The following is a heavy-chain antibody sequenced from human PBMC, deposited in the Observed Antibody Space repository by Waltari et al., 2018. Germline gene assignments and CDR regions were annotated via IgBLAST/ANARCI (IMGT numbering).Heavy chain of an antibody. CDR3: AKGRGLLGYYYGMDV. Sequence: QVQLQESGPGLVKPSGTLSLTCAVSGGSISSSNWWSWVRQPPGKGLEWIGEIYHSGSTNYNPYLKSRVNISVDKSKNQFSLKLSSVTAEDTAVYYGAKGRGLLGYYYGMDVWGQGTTVTVSS. V-gene: IGHV4-4*02. J-gene: IGHJ6*02. D-gene: IGHD7-27*01. CDR2: IYHSGST. CDR1: GGSISSSNW.